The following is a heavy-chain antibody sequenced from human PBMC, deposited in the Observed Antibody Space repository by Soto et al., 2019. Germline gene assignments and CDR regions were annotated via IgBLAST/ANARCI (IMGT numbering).Heavy chain of an antibody. V-gene: IGHV3-48*02. CDR2: ISSSSDAV. CDR1: GFPFSSYS. D-gene: IGHD3-3*01. J-gene: IGHJ6*02. CDR3: ARDRGVVTIFGWPYGMDV. Sequence: GGSLRLSCAASGFPFSSYSMNWVRQAPGKGLEWVSYISSSSDAVYYADSVKGRFTISRDNAKNVLYLQMNSLRDEDTAVYYCARDRGVVTIFGWPYGMDVWGQGTTVTVSS.